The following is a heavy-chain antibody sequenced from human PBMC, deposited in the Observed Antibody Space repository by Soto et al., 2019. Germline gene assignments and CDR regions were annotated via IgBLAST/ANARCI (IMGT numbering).Heavy chain of an antibody. CDR3: ATTNTMIVVVTPFDY. V-gene: IGHV3-30*03. Sequence: QVQLVESGGGVVQPGRSLRLSCAASGFTFSSYGMHWVRQAPGKGLEWVAVISYDGSNKYYADSVKGRFTISRDNSKNTLYLQMNSLRAEDTAVYYCATTNTMIVVVTPFDYWGQGTLVTVSS. J-gene: IGHJ4*02. CDR1: GFTFSSYG. CDR2: ISYDGSNK. D-gene: IGHD3-22*01.